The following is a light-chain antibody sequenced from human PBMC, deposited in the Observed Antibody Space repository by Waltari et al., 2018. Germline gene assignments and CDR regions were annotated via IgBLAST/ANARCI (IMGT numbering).Light chain of an antibody. V-gene: IGKV1-39*01. CDR3: QQTYSNFRT. CDR1: QRVSGY. J-gene: IGKJ1*01. Sequence: DIQMTQSPSSLPASVGDSVTITCRTSQRVSGYLNWYQQKPGQAHKLLIYAASSLQSGVPSRFSGSGFGTDFTLTINGLQPEDFAVYYCQQTYSNFRTFGQGTKVDVK. CDR2: AAS.